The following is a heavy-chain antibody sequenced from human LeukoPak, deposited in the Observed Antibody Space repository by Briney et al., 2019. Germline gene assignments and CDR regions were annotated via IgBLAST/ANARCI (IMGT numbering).Heavy chain of an antibody. Sequence: PGGSLRLSCAASGFTFSSYEMNWVRQAPGKGLEWVSYISSSGSTIYYADSVKGRFTISRDNAKNSLYLQMNSLRVEDTALYYCARAYGSSGYFQLPIDYWGQGTRVTVSS. J-gene: IGHJ4*02. CDR2: ISSSGSTI. CDR3: ARAYGSSGYFQLPIDY. D-gene: IGHD3-22*01. CDR1: GFTFSSYE. V-gene: IGHV3-48*03.